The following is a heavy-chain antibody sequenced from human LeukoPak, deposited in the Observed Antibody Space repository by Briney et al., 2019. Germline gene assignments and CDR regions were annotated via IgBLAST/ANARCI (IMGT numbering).Heavy chain of an antibody. J-gene: IGHJ6*03. Sequence: ASVKVSCKASGYTFTSYGISWVRQAPGQGLEWMGWISAYNGNTNYAQKLQGRVTMTTDTSTSTAYMELRSLRSDDTAAYYCAKDENYYGSGSYNYYYMDVWGKGTTVTVSS. CDR1: GYTFTSYG. V-gene: IGHV1-18*01. D-gene: IGHD3-10*01. CDR2: ISAYNGNT. CDR3: AKDENYYGSGSYNYYYMDV.